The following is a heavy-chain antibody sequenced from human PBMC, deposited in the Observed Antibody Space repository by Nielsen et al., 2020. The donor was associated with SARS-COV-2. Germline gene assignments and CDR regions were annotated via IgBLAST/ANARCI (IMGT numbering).Heavy chain of an antibody. CDR3: ARGWRLRPHFDY. V-gene: IGHV3-20*01. Sequence: GESLKISCAASGFTFDDYGMSWVRQAPGKGLEWVSGINWNGGSTGYADSVKGGFTISRDNAKNSLYLQMNSLRAEDTALYHCARGWRLRPHFDYWGQGTLVTVSS. D-gene: IGHD5-12*01. CDR2: INWNGGST. J-gene: IGHJ4*02. CDR1: GFTFDDYG.